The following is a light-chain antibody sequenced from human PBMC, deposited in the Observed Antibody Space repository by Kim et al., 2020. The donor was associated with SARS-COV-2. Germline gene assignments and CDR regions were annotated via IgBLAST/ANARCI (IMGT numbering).Light chain of an antibody. V-gene: IGKV1-27*01. CDR1: QGISNS. CDR2: AAS. Sequence: SVGDRVNIPCRASQGISNSLAWFQQKPGKAPKVLIYAASTLQSGVPSRFSGSGSGTDFTLTIRSLQPEDVATYYCQKYNAAPWTFGQGTKVDIK. CDR3: QKYNAAPWT. J-gene: IGKJ1*01.